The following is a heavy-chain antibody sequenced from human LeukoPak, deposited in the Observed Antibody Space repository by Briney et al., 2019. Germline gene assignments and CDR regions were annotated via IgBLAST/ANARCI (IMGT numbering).Heavy chain of an antibody. V-gene: IGHV4-39*07. Sequence: SETLSLTCTVSGGSISTSNYYWGWIRQPPGKGLEWIGEINHSGSTNYNPSLKSRVTISVDTSKNQFSLKLSSVTAADTAVYYCASRPSSGGDYWGQGTLVTVSS. D-gene: IGHD1-26*01. CDR1: GGSISTSNYY. CDR3: ASRPSSGGDY. CDR2: INHSGST. J-gene: IGHJ4*02.